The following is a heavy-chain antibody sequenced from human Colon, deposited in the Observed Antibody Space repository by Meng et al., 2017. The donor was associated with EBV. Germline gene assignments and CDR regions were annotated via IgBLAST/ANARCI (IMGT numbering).Heavy chain of an antibody. CDR1: GGSFSGYY. V-gene: IGHV4-34*01. D-gene: IGHD1-26*01. Sequence: QVQLQQWGGGLLKPSETLSLTCAVYGGSFSGYYWSWIRQPPEKGLEWIGDIDDSGSTNYNPSLNSRISISLDKSKNHFSLKVNSVTAADTAVYYCARGKQDAWELLAYWGQGALVTVSS. CDR2: IDDSGST. J-gene: IGHJ4*02. CDR3: ARGKQDAWELLAY.